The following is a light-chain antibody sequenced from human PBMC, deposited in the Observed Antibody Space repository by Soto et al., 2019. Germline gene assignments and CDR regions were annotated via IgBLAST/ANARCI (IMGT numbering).Light chain of an antibody. V-gene: IGKV3-11*01. CDR3: QQRSNWPPST. CDR2: DAS. Sequence: EIVLTQSPATLSLSPGERATLSCRASQSVSNYLAWYQQKPGQAPRLLIYDASNRATGIPARFSGSGSGTDFTLTISSLEHEDFAVDYCQQRSNWPPSTFGQGTRLEIK. CDR1: QSVSNY. J-gene: IGKJ5*01.